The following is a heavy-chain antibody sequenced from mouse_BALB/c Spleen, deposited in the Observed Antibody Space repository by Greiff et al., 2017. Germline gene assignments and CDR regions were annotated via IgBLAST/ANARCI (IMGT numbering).Heavy chain of an antibody. Sequence: VQLQQSGAELVRPGALVKLSCKASGFNIKDYYMHWVKQRPEQGLEWIGWIDPENGNTIYDPKFQGKASITADTSSNTAYLQLSSLTSEDTAVYYCARPSTRITTGFAYWGQGTLVTVSA. CDR1: GFNIKDYY. D-gene: IGHD2-4*01. CDR3: ARPSTRITTGFAY. J-gene: IGHJ3*01. CDR2: IDPENGNT. V-gene: IGHV14-1*02.